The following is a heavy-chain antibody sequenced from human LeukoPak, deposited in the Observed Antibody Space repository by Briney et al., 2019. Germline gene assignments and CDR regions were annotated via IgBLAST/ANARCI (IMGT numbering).Heavy chain of an antibody. CDR1: GFTFSTYA. CDR3: AKDRYGGDYFDS. CDR2: IRSSGGTT. D-gene: IGHD4-23*01. Sequence: GGSLRLSFAASGFTFSTYAMSWVRPAPGKGLEWVSAIRSSGGTTYYADSVKGRFTISRDNSKNTLYLQMNSLRAEDTAVYYCAKDRYGGDYFDSWGQGTLVTVSS. V-gene: IGHV3-23*01. J-gene: IGHJ4*02.